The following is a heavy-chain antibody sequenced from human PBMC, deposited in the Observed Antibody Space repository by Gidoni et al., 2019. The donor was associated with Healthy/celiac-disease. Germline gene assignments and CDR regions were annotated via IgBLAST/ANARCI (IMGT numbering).Heavy chain of an antibody. CDR3: ARGDSYGRGRANWFDP. CDR1: GGSFRGYY. V-gene: IGHV4-34*01. J-gene: IGHJ5*02. Sequence: QVQLQQWGAGLLKPSETLSLTCAVYGGSFRGYYWSWIRQPPGKGLEWIGEINHSGSTNYNPSLKSRVTISVDTSKNQFSLKLSSVTAADTAVYYCARGDSYGRGRANWFDPWGQGTLVTVSS. CDR2: INHSGST. D-gene: IGHD5-18*01.